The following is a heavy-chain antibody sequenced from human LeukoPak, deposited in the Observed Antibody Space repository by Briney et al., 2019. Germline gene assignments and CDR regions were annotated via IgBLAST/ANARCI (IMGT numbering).Heavy chain of an antibody. CDR1: GFTFSSYW. CDR2: IISDGSTT. D-gene: IGHD6-6*01. J-gene: IGHJ4*02. CDR3: ARVYSSSFVFDY. V-gene: IGHV3-74*01. Sequence: PGGSLRLSCVASGFTFSSYWMHWVRQTPGKGLVWVSRIISDGSTTNYADSVKGRFTISRDNAKNTLYLQMNSLRVEDTAMYYCARVYSSSFVFDYWGQGTLVTVSS.